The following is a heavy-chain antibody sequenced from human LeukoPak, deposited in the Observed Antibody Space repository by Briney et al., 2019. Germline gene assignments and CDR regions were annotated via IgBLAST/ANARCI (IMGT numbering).Heavy chain of an antibody. CDR1: GGSISSGRHY. CDR3: ATYSAQYFFDY. D-gene: IGHD2-15*01. Sequence: SETLSLTCTVSGGSISSGRHYWTWIRQLPGKGLEWIGYIYYSGSTYYNPSLKSRVTILVDTSKNQFSLKLSSVTAADTAVYYCATYSAQYFFDYWGQGTLVTVSS. V-gene: IGHV4-31*03. J-gene: IGHJ4*02. CDR2: IYYSGST.